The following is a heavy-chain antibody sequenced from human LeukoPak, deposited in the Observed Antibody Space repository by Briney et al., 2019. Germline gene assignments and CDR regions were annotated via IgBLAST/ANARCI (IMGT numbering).Heavy chain of an antibody. CDR3: ARDRSDSSSGWSRAFDI. CDR1: GGTFSSYG. Sequence: ASVKVSCKASGGTFSSYGISWVRQAPGQGLEWMGGIIVIFDTANYAQKFQGRVTITADESTRTAYMELSSLRSEDTAVYYCARDRSDSSSGWSRAFDIWGQGTVVTVSS. CDR2: IIVIFDTA. D-gene: IGHD6-19*01. J-gene: IGHJ3*02. V-gene: IGHV1-69*13.